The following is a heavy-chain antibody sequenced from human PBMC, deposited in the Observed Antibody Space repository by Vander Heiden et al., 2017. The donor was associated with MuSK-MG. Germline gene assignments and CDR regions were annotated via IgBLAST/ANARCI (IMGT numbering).Heavy chain of an antibody. CDR1: GGSISSSSYY. CDR2: IYYSGST. J-gene: IGHJ5*02. CDR3: ARSDTDYYDSSGYSGWFDP. Sequence: QLQLQESGPGLVKPSETLSLTCTVSGGSISSSSYYWGWLRQPPGKGLEGIGSIYYSGSTYYNPSLKSRVTISVDTSKNQFSLKLSSVTAADTAVYYCARSDTDYYDSSGYSGWFDPWGQGTLVTVSS. V-gene: IGHV4-39*01. D-gene: IGHD3-22*01.